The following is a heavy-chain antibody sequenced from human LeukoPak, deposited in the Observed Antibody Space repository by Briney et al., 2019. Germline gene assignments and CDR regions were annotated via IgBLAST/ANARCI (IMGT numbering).Heavy chain of an antibody. D-gene: IGHD6-13*01. Sequence: GGSLRLSCAASGFTFSSYWMSWVRQAPGKGLEWVANIKQDGSEKYYVDPVKGRFTISRDNAKNSLYLQMNSLRAEDTAVYYCARVQKTHSSSWYGVGVFDYWGQGTLVTVSS. CDR1: GFTFSSYW. CDR3: ARVQKTHSSSWYGVGVFDY. J-gene: IGHJ4*02. V-gene: IGHV3-7*01. CDR2: IKQDGSEK.